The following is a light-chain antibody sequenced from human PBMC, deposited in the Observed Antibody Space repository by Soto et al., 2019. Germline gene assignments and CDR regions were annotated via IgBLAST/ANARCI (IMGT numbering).Light chain of an antibody. V-gene: IGKV2-28*01. CDR1: QSLLHSNGYNY. CDR2: LGS. J-gene: IGKJ4*01. CDR3: MQALQTPRLT. Sequence: DIVMTQSPLSLPVTPGEPASISCRSSQSLLHSNGYNYLDWYLQKPGQSPQLLIYLGSNRASGVPDRFSGSGSGTHFTLKISRVEAEDVGVYYCMQALQTPRLTFGGGTKVEIK.